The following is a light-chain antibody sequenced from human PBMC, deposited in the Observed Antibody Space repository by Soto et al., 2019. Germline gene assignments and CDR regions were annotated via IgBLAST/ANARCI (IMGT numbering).Light chain of an antibody. CDR1: QSISRY. J-gene: IGKJ4*01. Sequence: DIQMTQSPLSLSASVGDRVTVTCRAGQSISRYLNWYQQRPGKAPKLLISDASNLKSGVPSRFSGSGSGTEFTLTISSLQPDDFASYYCQQHKSYPLTFGGGTKVDIK. CDR3: QQHKSYPLT. V-gene: IGKV1-5*01. CDR2: DAS.